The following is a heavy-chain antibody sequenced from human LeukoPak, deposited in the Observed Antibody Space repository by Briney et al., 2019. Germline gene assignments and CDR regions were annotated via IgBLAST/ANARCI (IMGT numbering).Heavy chain of an antibody. Sequence: PGGSLRLSCAASGFTFSSYSMDWIRQAPGKGLEWVSYISTSSSTIYYADSVKGRFTISRDNAKNSLYLQMNSLRVEDTAVYYCAGTYGGTYRGGYWGQGTLVTVSS. CDR3: AGTYGGTYRGGY. V-gene: IGHV3-48*01. J-gene: IGHJ4*02. CDR1: GFTFSSYS. D-gene: IGHD1-26*01. CDR2: ISTSSSTI.